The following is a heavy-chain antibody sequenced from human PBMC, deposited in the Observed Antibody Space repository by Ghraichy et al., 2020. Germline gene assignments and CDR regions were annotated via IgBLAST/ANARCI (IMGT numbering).Heavy chain of an antibody. CDR2: ISYDGSDE. D-gene: IGHD3-10*01. V-gene: IGHV3-33*05. Sequence: LSLTCAASRFIFSSYDMNWVRQAPGQGLEWVALISYDGSDESYADSVKGRFTLSRDNSKNTLYIQMSNLRAEDTAVYYCVGMERVRGVIITAAFDIWGQGTMVTVSS. CDR1: RFIFSSYD. CDR3: VGMERVRGVIITAAFDI. J-gene: IGHJ3*02.